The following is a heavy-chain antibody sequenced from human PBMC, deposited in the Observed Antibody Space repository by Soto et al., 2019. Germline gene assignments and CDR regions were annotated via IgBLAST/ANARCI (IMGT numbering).Heavy chain of an antibody. CDR3: ARQGFSGSYADGFEI. CDR2: MYYTGST. J-gene: IGHJ3*02. Sequence: SETLSLTCSVSGGSISGYAWNWIRQPPGKGLEWITYMYYTGSTKYNSSLESRVTTSVDTSKNQFSLNLRSVTAADTAVYYCARQGFSGSYADGFEIWGQGTMVTVSS. D-gene: IGHD1-26*01. CDR1: GGSISGYA. V-gene: IGHV4-59*08.